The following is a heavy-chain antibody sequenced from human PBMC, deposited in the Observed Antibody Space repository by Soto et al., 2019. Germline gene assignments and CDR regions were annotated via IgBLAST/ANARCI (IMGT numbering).Heavy chain of an antibody. CDR3: AKDQRDDQDDIVVVPAAYVFDY. D-gene: IGHD2-2*01. CDR2: ISGSGGST. J-gene: IGHJ4*02. CDR1: GFTFSSYA. Sequence: PGGSLRLSCAASGFTFSSYAMSWVRQAPGKGLEWVSAISGSGGSTYYADSVKGRFTISRDNSKNTLYLQMNSLRAEDTAVYYCAKDQRDDQDDIVVVPAAYVFDYWGQGTLVTVSS. V-gene: IGHV3-23*01.